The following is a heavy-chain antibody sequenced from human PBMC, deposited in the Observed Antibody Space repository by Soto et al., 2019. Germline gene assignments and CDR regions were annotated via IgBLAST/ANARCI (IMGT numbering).Heavy chain of an antibody. CDR3: VKTYDGSGQPSHYFDP. Sequence: QVQLVQSGAEVKKPGSSVKVSCKASGGTFSSYAISWVRQAPGQGLEWMGGIIPIFGTANYAQKFQGRVTITADESTSTAYMELSSLRSEDTAVYYCVKTYDGSGQPSHYFDPWGQGTPVTVSS. V-gene: IGHV1-69*01. J-gene: IGHJ5*02. D-gene: IGHD3-22*01. CDR1: GGTFSSYA. CDR2: IIPIFGTA.